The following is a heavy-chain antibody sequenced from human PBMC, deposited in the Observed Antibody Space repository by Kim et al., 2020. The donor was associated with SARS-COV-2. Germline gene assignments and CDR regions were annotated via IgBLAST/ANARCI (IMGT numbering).Heavy chain of an antibody. J-gene: IGHJ4*02. Sequence: KGRFTISRDKAKDAMYLQMNSLRDEETAVYYCARDLDYDFGSRYAKTFDYWGQGTLVTVSS. D-gene: IGHD3-3*01. CDR3: ARDLDYDFGSRYAKTFDY. V-gene: IGHV3-48*02.